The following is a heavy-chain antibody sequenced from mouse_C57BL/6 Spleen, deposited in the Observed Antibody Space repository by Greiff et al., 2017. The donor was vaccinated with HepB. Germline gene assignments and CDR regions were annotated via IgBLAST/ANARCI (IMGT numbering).Heavy chain of an antibody. CDR2: IYPSDSET. Sequence: QVQLQQSGAELVRPGSSVKLSCKASGYTFTSYWMDWVKQRPGQGLEWIGNIYPSDSETHYNQKFKDKATLTVDKSSSTAYMQLSSLTSEDSAVYYCARSSDSSGYVGFAYWGQGTLVTVSA. CDR3: ARSSDSSGYVGFAY. V-gene: IGHV1-61*01. J-gene: IGHJ3*01. D-gene: IGHD3-2*02. CDR1: GYTFTSYW.